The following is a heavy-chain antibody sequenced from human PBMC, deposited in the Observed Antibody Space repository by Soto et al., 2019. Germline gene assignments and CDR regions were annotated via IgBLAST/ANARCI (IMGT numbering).Heavy chain of an antibody. Sequence: GGSLRLSCAASGFTFSSYAMHWVRQAPGKGLEWVAVISYDGSNKYYADSVKGRFTISRDNSKNTLYLQMNSLRAEDTAVYYCAREKESPYHYYGMDVWGQGTTVTVSS. CDR2: ISYDGSNK. CDR1: GFTFSSYA. J-gene: IGHJ6*02. CDR3: AREKESPYHYYGMDV. V-gene: IGHV3-30-3*01.